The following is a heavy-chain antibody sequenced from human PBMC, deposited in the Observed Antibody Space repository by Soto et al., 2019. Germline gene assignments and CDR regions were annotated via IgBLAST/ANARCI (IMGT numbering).Heavy chain of an antibody. D-gene: IGHD1-1*01. J-gene: IGHJ5*02. V-gene: IGHV3-23*01. Sequence: GGSLRLSCAASGFTFSSYAMSWVRQAPGKGLEWVSAISGSGGSAYYADSVKGRFTISRDNSKNTLYLQMNSLRAEDTAVYYCAKAGTPRLEAPFDPWGQGTLVTVSS. CDR3: AKAGTPRLEAPFDP. CDR2: ISGSGGSA. CDR1: GFTFSSYA.